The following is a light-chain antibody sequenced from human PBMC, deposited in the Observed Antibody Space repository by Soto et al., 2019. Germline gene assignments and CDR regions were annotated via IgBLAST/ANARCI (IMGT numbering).Light chain of an antibody. V-gene: IGKV1-5*03. CDR3: QQINYYPIT. CDR2: MAS. J-gene: IGKJ5*01. CDR1: QSISSW. Sequence: DIQMTQSPSTLSASVGDRVTITCRASQSISSWLAWYQQKPGKAPKLLIYMASSLESGVPSRFSGSGSGTEFTLTISSLQPDDFATYYCQQINYYPITFGQGTRLEIE.